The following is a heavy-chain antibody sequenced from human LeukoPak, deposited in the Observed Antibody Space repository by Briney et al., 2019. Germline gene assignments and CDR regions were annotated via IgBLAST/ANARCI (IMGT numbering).Heavy chain of an antibody. CDR2: IYPGDSDT. J-gene: IGHJ6*04. D-gene: IGHD6-19*01. V-gene: IGHV5-51*01. CDR3: ARLSRAVLTYGMDV. Sequence: GESLKISFKGSGYRFTSYWIAWVRQMPGKGLEWMGIIYPGDSDTRYSPSFQGQVTISADKSISTAYLQWSSLEASDTAMYYCARLSRAVLTYGMDVWGKGTTVTVSS. CDR1: GYRFTSYW.